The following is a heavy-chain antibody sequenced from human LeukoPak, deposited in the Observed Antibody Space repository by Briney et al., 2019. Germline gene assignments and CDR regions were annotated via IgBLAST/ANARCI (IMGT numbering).Heavy chain of an antibody. CDR2: IWYDGTNK. Sequence: QPGRSLRLSCAASGFTFRNYGMHWVRQAPGKGLEWVAVIWYDGTNKNYADSVKGRFTISRDNSKNTLYLQMNSLRAEDTAVYYCARFRWYYFDYWGQGTLVTVSS. J-gene: IGHJ4*02. V-gene: IGHV3-33*01. CDR3: ARFRWYYFDY. CDR1: GFTFRNYG. D-gene: IGHD4-23*01.